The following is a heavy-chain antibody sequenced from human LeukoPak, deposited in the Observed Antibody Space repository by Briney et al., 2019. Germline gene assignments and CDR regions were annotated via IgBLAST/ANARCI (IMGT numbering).Heavy chain of an antibody. V-gene: IGHV1-24*01. J-gene: IGHJ4*02. CDR2: FDPEDGET. Sequence: ASVTVSCTVSGYTLTELSMHWVRQAPGKGLEWMGGFDPEDGETIYAQKFQGRVTMTEDTSTDTAYMELSSLRSEDTAVYYCATFPHFNYYDSRPFDYWGQGTLVTVSS. CDR3: ATFPHFNYYDSRPFDY. CDR1: GYTLTELS. D-gene: IGHD3-22*01.